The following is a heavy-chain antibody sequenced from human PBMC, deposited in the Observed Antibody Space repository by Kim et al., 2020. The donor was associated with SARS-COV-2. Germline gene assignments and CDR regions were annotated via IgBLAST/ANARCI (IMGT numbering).Heavy chain of an antibody. V-gene: IGHV3-23*01. J-gene: IGHJ5*02. CDR1: GFTFSNYA. Sequence: GGSLRLSCAASGFTFSNYAMSWVRQAPGKGLEWLSAISGNGGSSYSADSVEGRFTISRDNSKNTLYLQMSSLRAEDTAVYYCAKEDYYDTSGYSGFDPWGQGTLVTLSS. D-gene: IGHD3-22*01. CDR3: AKEDYYDTSGYSGFDP. CDR2: ISGNGGSS.